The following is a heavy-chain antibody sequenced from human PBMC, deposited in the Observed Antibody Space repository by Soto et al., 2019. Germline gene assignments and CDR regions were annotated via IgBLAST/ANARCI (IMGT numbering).Heavy chain of an antibody. CDR3: ARAGIVVVPAAIAFDP. D-gene: IGHD2-2*01. J-gene: IGHJ5*02. Sequence: QVQLQESGPGLVKPSETLSLTCTVSGGSISSYXXSWIRQPPGKGLEWIGYIYYSGSTNYNPSLKSRVTISVDTSKNQFSLKLSSVTAADTAVYYCARAGIVVVPAAIAFDPWGQGTLVTVSS. V-gene: IGHV4-59*01. CDR1: GGSISSYX. CDR2: IYYSGST.